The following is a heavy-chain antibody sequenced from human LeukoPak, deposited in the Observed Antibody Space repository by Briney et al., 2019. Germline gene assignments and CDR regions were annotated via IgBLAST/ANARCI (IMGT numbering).Heavy chain of an antibody. V-gene: IGHV3-23*01. Sequence: GGSLRLSCAASGFTFSGYAMSWVRQAPGKGLEWVSAISGSGGSTYYADSVKGRFTISRDNSKNTLYLQMNSLRAEDTAVYYCAPRAGIAVAGDAFDIWGQGTMVTVSS. D-gene: IGHD6-19*01. CDR3: APRAGIAVAGDAFDI. J-gene: IGHJ3*02. CDR2: ISGSGGST. CDR1: GFTFSGYA.